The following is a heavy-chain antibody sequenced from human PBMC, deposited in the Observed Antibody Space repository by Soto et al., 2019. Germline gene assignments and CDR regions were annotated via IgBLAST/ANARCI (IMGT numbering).Heavy chain of an antibody. D-gene: IGHD3-3*01. CDR3: TSDFWSGY. Sequence: EVQLVESGGGLVKPGGSLKLSCAASGFTFSASAMNWVRQASGKGLEWVGRIRSKANSYATAYAASVKGRFTISRDDSKNTAYLQMNSLKTEDTAVYYCTSDFWSGYWAPGTLVTVSS. V-gene: IGHV3-73*01. J-gene: IGHJ4*02. CDR1: GFTFSASA. CDR2: IRSKANSYAT.